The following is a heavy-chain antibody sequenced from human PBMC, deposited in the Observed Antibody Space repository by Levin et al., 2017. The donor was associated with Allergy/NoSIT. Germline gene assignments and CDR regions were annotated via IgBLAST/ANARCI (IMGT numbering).Heavy chain of an antibody. Sequence: SETLSLTCAVYGGSFSGYYWSWIRQPPGKGLEWIGEINHSGSTNYNPSLKSRVTMSVDTSKNQFSLKLSSVTAADTAVYYCAEGDSSDYYGSASFDPWGQGTLVTVSS. J-gene: IGHJ5*02. CDR3: AEGDSSDYYGSASFDP. CDR2: INHSGST. V-gene: IGHV4-34*01. D-gene: IGHD3-22*01. CDR1: GGSFSGYY.